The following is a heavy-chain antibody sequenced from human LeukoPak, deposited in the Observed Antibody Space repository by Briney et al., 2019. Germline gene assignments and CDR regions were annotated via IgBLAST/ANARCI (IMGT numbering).Heavy chain of an antibody. CDR3: ARAYSGRYGLGYYYMDV. CDR2: IKQDGSEK. V-gene: IGHV3-7*01. Sequence: GGSLRLSCAASGFTFSSYWMSWVRQAPGKGLEWVANIKQDGSEKYYVDSVKGRFTISRDNPKNSLYLQMNSLRAEDTAVYYCARAYSGRYGLGYYYMDVWGKGTTVTISS. J-gene: IGHJ6*03. D-gene: IGHD1-26*01. CDR1: GFTFSSYW.